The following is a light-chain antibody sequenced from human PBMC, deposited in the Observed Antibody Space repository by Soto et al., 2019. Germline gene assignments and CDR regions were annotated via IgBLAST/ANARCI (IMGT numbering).Light chain of an antibody. CDR2: GAS. CDR1: QSVSSN. Sequence: ILLTQSPGTLALSPCERSTLSCRASQSVSSNLAWYQQKPGQAPRLLIYGASTRATGIPARFSGSGSGTEFTLTISSLQSEDFAVYYCQQYNNWPPWTFGQGTKVDIK. V-gene: IGKV3-15*01. CDR3: QQYNNWPPWT. J-gene: IGKJ1*01.